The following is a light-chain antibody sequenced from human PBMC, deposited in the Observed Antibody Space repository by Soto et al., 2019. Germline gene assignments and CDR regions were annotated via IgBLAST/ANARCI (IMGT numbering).Light chain of an antibody. CDR1: QDITND. Sequence: DIQMTQSPSSLSASVGDRVTITCRASQDITNDLGWYQQKPGKAPKRLIYAASTLQSGVPSRFSGSGSGTEFTLTISSLQPEDFANYYCLQHNSYPRTFGQGTKVEIK. V-gene: IGKV1-17*01. J-gene: IGKJ1*01. CDR2: AAS. CDR3: LQHNSYPRT.